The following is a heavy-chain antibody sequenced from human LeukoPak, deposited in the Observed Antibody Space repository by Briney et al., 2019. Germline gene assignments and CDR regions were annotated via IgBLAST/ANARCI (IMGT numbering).Heavy chain of an antibody. CDR1: GGSFSGYY. Sequence: SETLSLTCAVYGGSFSGYYWSWIRQPPGKGLEWIGEINHSGSTNYNPSLKSRVTMSVDTSKNQFSLKLSSVTAADTAVYYCAREVSSIAARFCDYWGQGTLVTVSS. V-gene: IGHV4-34*01. J-gene: IGHJ4*02. CDR3: AREVSSIAARFCDY. CDR2: INHSGST. D-gene: IGHD6-6*01.